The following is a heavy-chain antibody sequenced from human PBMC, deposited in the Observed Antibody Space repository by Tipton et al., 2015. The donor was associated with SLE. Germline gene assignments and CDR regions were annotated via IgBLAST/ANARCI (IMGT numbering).Heavy chain of an antibody. V-gene: IGHV3-23*01. CDR2: ITSSGAGT. CDR3: ARGAKHSQLVHYYYNYMDV. J-gene: IGHJ6*03. CDR1: GFTFSDYS. Sequence: SLRLSCAASGFTFSDYSMNWVRQAPGKGLEWVSSITSSGAGTYYADSVKGRFTISRENRKNTLYLEMSSLRAEDTALYYCARGAKHSQLVHYYYNYMDVWGKGTAVTVSS. D-gene: IGHD6-6*01.